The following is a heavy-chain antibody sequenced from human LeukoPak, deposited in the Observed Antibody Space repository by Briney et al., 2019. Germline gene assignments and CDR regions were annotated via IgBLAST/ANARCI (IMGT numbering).Heavy chain of an antibody. J-gene: IGHJ5*02. CDR1: GYTFTGKF. CDR2: IDPNSGGT. Sequence: ASVKVSCKASGYTFTGKFMHWVRQAPGQGLEWMGWIDPNSGGTDYAQKFRGRVTMTRDTSTSTAYMDLSSLRSEDTAVYYCAKVGVVAANWFDPWGQGTLVTVSS. V-gene: IGHV1-2*02. D-gene: IGHD2-15*01. CDR3: AKVGVVAANWFDP.